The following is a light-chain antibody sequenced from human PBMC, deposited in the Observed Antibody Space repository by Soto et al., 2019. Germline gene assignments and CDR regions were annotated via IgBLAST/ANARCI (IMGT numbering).Light chain of an antibody. CDR3: HSYDVSLRGPA. Sequence: QPVLTQPPSLPGAPGQRVTISCTGSRSNIGAGYDVHWYQHLPGTAPKVLIFDNSNRPSGVPDRFSGSKSGTSASLAITGLQAEDEAVYYCHSYDVSLRGPAFGGGTQLTVL. V-gene: IGLV1-40*01. CDR1: RSNIGAGYD. CDR2: DNS. J-gene: IGLJ2*01.